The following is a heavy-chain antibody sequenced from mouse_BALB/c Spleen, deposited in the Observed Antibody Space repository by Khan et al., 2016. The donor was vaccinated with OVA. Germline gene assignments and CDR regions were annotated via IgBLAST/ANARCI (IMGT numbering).Heavy chain of an antibody. D-gene: IGHD1-2*01. CDR3: ARTARIKY. CDR1: GYSLTSGYG. Sequence: EVQLQESGPGLVKPSQSLSLTCTVTGYSLTSGYGWNWIRQFPGNNLEWMGYISYSGSPNYNPSLKSRISIPPDTPKNQFFLQLNSGTTEDTATYYCARTARIKYWGQGTTLTVSS. J-gene: IGHJ2*01. V-gene: IGHV3-2*02. CDR2: ISYSGSP.